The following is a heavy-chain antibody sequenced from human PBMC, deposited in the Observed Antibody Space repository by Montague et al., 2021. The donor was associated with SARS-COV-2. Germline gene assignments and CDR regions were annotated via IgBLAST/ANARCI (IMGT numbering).Heavy chain of an antibody. V-gene: IGHV4-34*01. D-gene: IGHD2-2*01. CDR2: KKNSGST. CDR3: ARVRAVPADIRIFSRGRSYYGSDV. J-gene: IGHJ6*01. Sequence: KKNSGSTNYNPSLKSRVTISVDTSKNQFSLKLSSVTAADTAVYYCARVRAVPADIRIFSRGRSYYGSDVWGEGNTVTF.